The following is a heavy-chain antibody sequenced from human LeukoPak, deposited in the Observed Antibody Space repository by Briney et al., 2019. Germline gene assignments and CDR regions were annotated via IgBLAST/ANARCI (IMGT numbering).Heavy chain of an antibody. J-gene: IGHJ4*02. V-gene: IGHV1-2*02. D-gene: IGHD3-10*01. CDR1: GYAFTGYY. Sequence: ASVKVSCKASGYAFTGYYMHWVRQAPGQGLEWMGWINPNSGGTKYAQKFQGRVTMTKDTSISTAYMELSRLRSDDTAVYYCARDYYGSGSYYQLGYWGQGTLVTVSS. CDR2: INPNSGGT. CDR3: ARDYYGSGSYYQLGY.